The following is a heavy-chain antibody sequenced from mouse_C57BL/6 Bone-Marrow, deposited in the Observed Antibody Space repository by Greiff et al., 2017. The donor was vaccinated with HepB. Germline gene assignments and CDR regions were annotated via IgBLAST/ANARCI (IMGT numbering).Heavy chain of an antibody. Sequence: VQLQQSGPELVKPGASVKISCKASGYAFSSSWMNWVKQRPGKGLEWIGRIYPGDGDTNYNGKFKGKATLTADKSSSTAYMQLSSLTSEDSAVYFCASPRRYLRQLRPQYYAMDYWGQGTSVTVSS. CDR3: ASPRRYLRQLRPQYYAMDY. D-gene: IGHD3-2*02. J-gene: IGHJ4*01. CDR2: IYPGDGDT. CDR1: GYAFSSSW. V-gene: IGHV1-82*01.